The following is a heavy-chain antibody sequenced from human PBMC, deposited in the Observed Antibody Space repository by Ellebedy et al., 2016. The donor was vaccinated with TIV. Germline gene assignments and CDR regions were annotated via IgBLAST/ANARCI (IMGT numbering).Heavy chain of an antibody. Sequence: ASVKVSXXTSGYTFASYGVSWVRQAPGQGLEWMGWISNYNGKTNYAQKFQGRLTMTTATSTSTAYMELRSLRSDDTAVYYCARAVYDTLTGRLDAFDIWGQGTMVTVSS. J-gene: IGHJ3*02. CDR1: GYTFASYG. CDR2: ISNYNGKT. V-gene: IGHV1-18*01. D-gene: IGHD3-9*01. CDR3: ARAVYDTLTGRLDAFDI.